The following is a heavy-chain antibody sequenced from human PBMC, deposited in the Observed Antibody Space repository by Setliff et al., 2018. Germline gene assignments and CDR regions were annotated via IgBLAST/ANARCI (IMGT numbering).Heavy chain of an antibody. Sequence: NLSLTCAVYGESLRGYYWTWIRQSPGKGLEWIGEINHDGGSNYNPSLKSRVTMSIDMSEKQSSLKLRSVTVADTAVYYRARGQDYYDPSGYYKLGYWGPGTLVTVSS. CDR1: GESLRGYY. V-gene: IGHV4-34*01. J-gene: IGHJ4*02. D-gene: IGHD3-22*01. CDR3: ARGQDYYDPSGYYKLGY. CDR2: INHDGGS.